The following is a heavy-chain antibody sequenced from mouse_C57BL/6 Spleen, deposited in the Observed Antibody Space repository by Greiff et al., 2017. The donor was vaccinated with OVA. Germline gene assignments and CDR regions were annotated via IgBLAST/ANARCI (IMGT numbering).Heavy chain of an antibody. V-gene: IGHV5-4*01. CDR2: ISDGGSYT. J-gene: IGHJ3*01. D-gene: IGHD1-1*01. Sequence: EVQLVESGGGLVKPGGSLKLSCAASGFTFSSYAMSWVRQTPEKRLEWVATISDGGSYTYYPDNVKGRFTISRDNAKNNLYLQMSHLKSEDTAMYYCARGYGSSYVWFAYWGQGTLVTVSA. CDR3: ARGYGSSYVWFAY. CDR1: GFTFSSYA.